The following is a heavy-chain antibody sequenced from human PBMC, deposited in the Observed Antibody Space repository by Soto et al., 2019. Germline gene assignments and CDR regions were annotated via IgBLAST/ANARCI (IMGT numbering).Heavy chain of an antibody. V-gene: IGHV4-59*01. CDR2: VHYSGST. J-gene: IGHJ3*02. CDR3: ARVYYDNSGQSNTFDI. D-gene: IGHD3-22*01. Sequence: KSSETLSLTCTVSGASISSSYWSWIRQSPGKGLEWIGYVHYSGSTKYNPSLKSRVTISVDTSKNQFSLKLSSVTAADTAVYYCARVYYDNSGQSNTFDISGQGTMVTVSS. CDR1: GASISSSY.